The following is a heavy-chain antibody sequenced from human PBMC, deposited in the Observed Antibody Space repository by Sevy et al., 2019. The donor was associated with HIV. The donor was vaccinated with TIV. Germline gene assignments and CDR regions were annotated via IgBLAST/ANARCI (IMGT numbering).Heavy chain of an antibody. Sequence: GGSLRLSCAASGFTFSNAWMSWVRQAPGKGLEWVGRIKSKTDGGTTDYAAPVNGRFTISRDDSKNTLYLQMNSLKTEDTAVYYCTTATYYDFWSGYYKQIFDYWGQGTLVTVSS. J-gene: IGHJ4*02. CDR1: GFTFSNAW. D-gene: IGHD3-3*01. CDR3: TTATYYDFWSGYYKQIFDY. CDR2: IKSKTDGGTT. V-gene: IGHV3-15*01.